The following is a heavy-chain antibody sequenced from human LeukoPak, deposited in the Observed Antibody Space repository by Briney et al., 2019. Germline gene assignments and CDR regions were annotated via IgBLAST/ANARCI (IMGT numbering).Heavy chain of an antibody. CDR3: ARPPTVTTAGYYFGY. CDR1: GFTFSDYY. D-gene: IGHD4-17*01. CDR2: IGSSGSPI. V-gene: IGHV3-11*04. Sequence: GGPLRLSCAASGFTFSDYYMSWIRQAPGKGLEWVSFIGSSGSPIYYADSVRGRFTISRDNAKNSLFLQVNSLRAEDTAVYYCARPPTVTTAGYYFGYWGQGTLVTVSS. J-gene: IGHJ4*02.